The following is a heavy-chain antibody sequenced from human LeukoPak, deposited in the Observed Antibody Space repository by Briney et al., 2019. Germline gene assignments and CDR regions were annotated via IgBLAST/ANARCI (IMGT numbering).Heavy chain of an antibody. Sequence: PGGSLRLSCAVSGFTFSDAWMTWGRQAPGKGLEWVGRIKTKNDGGATDYAAPVTGRFTISRDDKKNTLYLQMNSLQTEDTAVYYCTTVVSGGWYRGYWGQGTLVFVSS. CDR2: IKTKNDGGAT. CDR1: GFTFSDAW. CDR3: TTVVSGGWYRGY. D-gene: IGHD6-19*01. V-gene: IGHV3-15*05. J-gene: IGHJ4*02.